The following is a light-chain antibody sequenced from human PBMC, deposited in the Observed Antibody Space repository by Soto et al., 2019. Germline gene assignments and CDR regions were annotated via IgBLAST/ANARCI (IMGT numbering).Light chain of an antibody. J-gene: IGKJ1*01. CDR2: GAS. V-gene: IGKV3-20*01. Sequence: EIVMTQSPATLSVSPGERATLSCRASQSVSSNLAWYQQKPGQAPRLLMYGASSRATGIPDRFSGSGSGTDFTLTISRLEPEDFAVYYCHQYGSSRTLGQGTKVDIK. CDR3: HQYGSSRT. CDR1: QSVSSN.